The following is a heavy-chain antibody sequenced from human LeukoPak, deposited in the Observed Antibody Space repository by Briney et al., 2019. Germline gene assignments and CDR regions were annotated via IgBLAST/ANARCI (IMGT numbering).Heavy chain of an antibody. D-gene: IGHD1-26*01. V-gene: IGHV3-20*04. J-gene: IGHJ4*02. CDR1: GFTFDDYG. CDR2: INWNGGST. Sequence: GGSLRLSCAASGFTFDDYGMSWVRQAPGKGLEWVSGINWNGGSTGYADSVKGRFTISRDNAKNSLYLQMNSLRTEDKALYYCAKGSGTYQGPFDHWGQGTLVTVSS. CDR3: AKGSGTYQGPFDH.